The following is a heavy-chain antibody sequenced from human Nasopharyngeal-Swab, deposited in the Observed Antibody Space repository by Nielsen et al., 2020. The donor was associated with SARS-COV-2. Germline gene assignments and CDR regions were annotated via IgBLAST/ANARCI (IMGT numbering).Heavy chain of an antibody. Sequence: GGSLRPSCAASGFTFSSFGMHWVRQAPGKGLEWVAFIAHDASNEYYGDSVKGRFSISRDSSKNTLYLQMNSLRAEDTAVYYCARETVAGTRPDYWGQGTLVTVSS. D-gene: IGHD6-19*01. CDR1: GFTFSSFG. CDR3: ARETVAGTRPDY. J-gene: IGHJ4*02. V-gene: IGHV3-30*03. CDR2: IAHDASNE.